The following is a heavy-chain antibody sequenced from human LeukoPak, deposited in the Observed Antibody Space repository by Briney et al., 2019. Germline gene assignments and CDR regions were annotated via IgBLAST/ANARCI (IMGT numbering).Heavy chain of an antibody. Sequence: GGSLRLSCAASGFTFSSYGMHWVRQAPGKGLDWVALISSDGSSKYYADSVKGRFTISRDNSKNTLYLQMNSLRAEDTAMYYCARGGYILTTNWFDPWGQGTLVTVSS. CDR1: GFTFSSYG. CDR3: ARGGYILTTNWFDP. J-gene: IGHJ5*02. CDR2: ISSDGSSK. D-gene: IGHD3-9*01. V-gene: IGHV3-30*03.